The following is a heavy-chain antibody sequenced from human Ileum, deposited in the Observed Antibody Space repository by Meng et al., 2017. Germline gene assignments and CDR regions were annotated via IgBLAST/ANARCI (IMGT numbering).Heavy chain of an antibody. D-gene: IGHD6-13*01. J-gene: IGHJ4*02. V-gene: IGHV3-23*01. CDR3: ATSTYSSSWYYFGY. CDR1: GFTFSSYA. Sequence: GGSLRLSCAASGFTFSSYAMSWVRQAPGKGLEWVSDIGGSGTTTYYADSVKGRFTISRDNSKNTLFLQMNSLRAEDTAVYYCATSTYSSSWYYFGYWGQGTLVTVSS. CDR2: IGGSGTTT.